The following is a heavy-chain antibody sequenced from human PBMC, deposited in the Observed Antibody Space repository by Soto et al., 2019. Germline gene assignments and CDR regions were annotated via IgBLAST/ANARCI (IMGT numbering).Heavy chain of an antibody. CDR3: AKGPAIVLVPAAMNYYYGIDV. CDR1: GFTFSSYG. J-gene: IGHJ6*02. V-gene: IGHV3-30*18. CDR2: ISYDGSNK. Sequence: QVQLVESGGGVVKPGRSLRLSCAASGFTFSSYGMHWVRQAPGKGLEWVAVISYDGSNKYYADSVKGRFTISRDNSKNTLYLQRNSLRAEDTAVYYCAKGPAIVLVPAAMNYYYGIDVWGQGTTVTVSS. D-gene: IGHD2-2*01.